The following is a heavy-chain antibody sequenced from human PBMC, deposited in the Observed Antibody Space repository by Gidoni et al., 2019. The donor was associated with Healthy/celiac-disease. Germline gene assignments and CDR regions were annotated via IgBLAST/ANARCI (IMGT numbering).Heavy chain of an antibody. V-gene: IGHV3-13*01. CDR1: GFTFSSYD. CDR3: ARGFENDILTGYPSYYYYGMDV. D-gene: IGHD3-9*01. CDR2: IGTAGDT. Sequence: EVQLVESGGGLVQPGGSLRLSCAASGFTFSSYDMHWVRQATGKGLEWVSAIGTAGDTYYPGSVKGRFTISRENAKNSLYLQMNSLRAGDTAVYYCARGFENDILTGYPSYYYYGMDVWGQGTTVTVSS. J-gene: IGHJ6*02.